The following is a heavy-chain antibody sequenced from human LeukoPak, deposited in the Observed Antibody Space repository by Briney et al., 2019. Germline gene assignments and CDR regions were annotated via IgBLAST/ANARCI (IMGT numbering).Heavy chain of an antibody. CDR1: GYTFSSYA. CDR3: AKEADSSGWYIDY. D-gene: IGHD6-19*01. Sequence: PGGCLRLSCAAPGYTFSSYAMSWVPQAPGKGRVWVCVFSGLVGLTTYVDSVKGRFTISRDTITKTLYLQINTLRAEDRAVYYCAKEADSSGWYIDYWGQGTLVTVSS. J-gene: IGHJ4*02. CDR2: FSGLVGLT. V-gene: IGHV3-23*01.